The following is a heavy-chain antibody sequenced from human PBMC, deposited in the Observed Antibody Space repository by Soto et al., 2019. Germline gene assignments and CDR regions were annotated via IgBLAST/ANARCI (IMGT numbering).Heavy chain of an antibody. D-gene: IGHD6-25*01. CDR3: AGGSGGQADYFDY. V-gene: IGHV4-31*03. J-gene: IGHJ4*02. CDR2: IYYSGGT. CDR1: GGSISSGGYY. Sequence: QVQLQESGPGLVKPSQTLSLTCTVSGGSISSGGYYWSWIRQHPGKGLEWIGYIYYSGGTYYNPSRKGRVTLSVDAATNQVSLTLSCVTAAEKAVYFWAGGSGGQADYFDYWGQGTLDTVSS.